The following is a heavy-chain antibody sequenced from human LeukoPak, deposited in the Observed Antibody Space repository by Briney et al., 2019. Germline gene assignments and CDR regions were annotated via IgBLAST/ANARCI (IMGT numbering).Heavy chain of an antibody. Sequence: ASVKDSCKASGYTFTKYYIHWMRQAPGQGLEWVGIINPSVGTTLYSQKFQGRVTLTRDTSTTTVYMEVTSLRSDDTAVYYCAREEMMVILALDMWGQGTMVTVSS. CDR2: INPSVGTT. D-gene: IGHD3-22*01. J-gene: IGHJ3*02. V-gene: IGHV1-46*01. CDR3: AREEMMVILALDM. CDR1: GYTFTKYY.